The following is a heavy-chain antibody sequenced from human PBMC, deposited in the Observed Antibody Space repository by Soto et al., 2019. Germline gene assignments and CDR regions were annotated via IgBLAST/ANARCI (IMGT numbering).Heavy chain of an antibody. Sequence: GGSLRLSCAASGFTFSSYGMHWVRQAPGKGLEWVAVIWYDGSNKYYADSVKGRFTISRDNSKNTLYLQMNSLRAEDTAVYYCAREVGVRESSPPWFDPWGQGTLVTVSS. V-gene: IGHV3-33*01. CDR2: IWYDGSNK. J-gene: IGHJ5*02. D-gene: IGHD6-13*01. CDR1: GFTFSSYG. CDR3: AREVGVRESSPPWFDP.